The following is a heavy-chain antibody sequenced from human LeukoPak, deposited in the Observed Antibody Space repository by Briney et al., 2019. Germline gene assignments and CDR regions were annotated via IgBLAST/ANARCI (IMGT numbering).Heavy chain of an antibody. D-gene: IGHD3-3*01. CDR3: ARGNRNYDFWSGYYAFDY. CDR1: GGSISSGGYY. J-gene: IGHJ4*02. CDR2: IYYSGST. V-gene: IGHV4-31*03. Sequence: SSETLSLTCTVSGGSISSGGYYWSWIRQHPGKGLEWIGYIYYSGSTYYNPSLKSRVTISVDTSKNQFSLKLSSVTAADTAVYYCARGNRNYDFWSGYYAFDYWGQGTLVTVSS.